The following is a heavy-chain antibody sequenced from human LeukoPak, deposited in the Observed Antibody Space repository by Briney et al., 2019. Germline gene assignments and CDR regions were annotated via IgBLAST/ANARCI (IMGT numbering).Heavy chain of an antibody. CDR3: ARKMYYYDSSGFDY. CDR1: GYTFTSYG. J-gene: IGHJ4*02. D-gene: IGHD3-22*01. Sequence: ASVKVSCKASGYTFTSYGISWVRQAPGQGLEWMGWISAYNGDTNYAQKLQGRVTMTTDTSTSTAYMELRSLRYDDTAVYYCARKMYYYDSSGFDYWGQGTLVTVSS. V-gene: IGHV1-18*01. CDR2: ISAYNGDT.